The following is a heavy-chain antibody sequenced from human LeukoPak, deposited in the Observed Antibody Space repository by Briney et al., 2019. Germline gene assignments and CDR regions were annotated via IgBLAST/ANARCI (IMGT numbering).Heavy chain of an antibody. CDR2: IYYSGST. CDR1: GGSISSYY. CDR3: ARDTGGYSFDY. Sequence: PSETLSLTCTVSGGSISSYYWSWIRQPPGKGVEWIGYIYYSGSTNYNPSLKSRVTISVDTSKNQFSLKLSSVTAADTAVYYCARDTGGYSFDYWGQGTLVTVSS. J-gene: IGHJ4*02. V-gene: IGHV4-59*01. D-gene: IGHD5-12*01.